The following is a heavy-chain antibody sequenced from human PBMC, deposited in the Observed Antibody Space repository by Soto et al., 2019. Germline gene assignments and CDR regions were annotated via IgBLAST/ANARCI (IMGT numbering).Heavy chain of an antibody. V-gene: IGHV1-69*13. J-gene: IGHJ4*02. CDR1: GGTFYTYT. D-gene: IGHD5-18*01. CDR3: ARIPRYSFPTSDDLDS. Sequence: ASVKVSCKASGGTFYTYTFSWVRQAPGQGLEWMGSITPIYPTTNYAEKFQGRLTVTADGSTNTAYMELNSLTSEDTAVYYCARIPRYSFPTSDDLDSWGQGTLVTVSS. CDR2: ITPIYPTT.